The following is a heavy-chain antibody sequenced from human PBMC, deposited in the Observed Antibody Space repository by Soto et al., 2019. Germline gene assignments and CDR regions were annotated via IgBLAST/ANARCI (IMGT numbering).Heavy chain of an antibody. V-gene: IGHV4-34*01. D-gene: IGHD4-17*01. CDR2: INHSGST. CDR1: GGSFSGYY. Sequence: PSETLSLTCAVYGGSFSGYYWSWIRQPPGKGLEWIGEINHSGSTNYNPSLKSRVTISVDTSKNQFSLKLSSVTAADTAVYYCARGLTTDLGWFDPWGQGTLVTVSS. J-gene: IGHJ5*02. CDR3: ARGLTTDLGWFDP.